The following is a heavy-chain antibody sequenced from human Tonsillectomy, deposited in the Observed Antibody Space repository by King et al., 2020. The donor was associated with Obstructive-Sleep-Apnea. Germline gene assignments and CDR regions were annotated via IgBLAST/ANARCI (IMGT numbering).Heavy chain of an antibody. CDR3: AKDQRPPQGVVVEPAANYGMDV. Sequence: VQLVESGGGLVKPGGSLRLSCEASGLTFSPYTMNWVRQAPGKGLEWVSSISSSSTYIYYAESVKGRFTISRDNAKNSLYLQMNSLGVEDPAVYYCAKDQRPPQGVVVEPAANYGMDVWGQGTTVTVSS. CDR2: ISSSSTYI. V-gene: IGHV3-21*06. J-gene: IGHJ6*02. D-gene: IGHD2-2*01. CDR1: GLTFSPYT.